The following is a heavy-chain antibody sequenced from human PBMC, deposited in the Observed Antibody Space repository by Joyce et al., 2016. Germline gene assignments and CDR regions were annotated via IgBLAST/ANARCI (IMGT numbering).Heavy chain of an antibody. D-gene: IGHD3-10*01. J-gene: IGHJ4*02. Sequence: EVQLVESGGGLIQPGGSLSLSCAVSGFAVSTNYMSWVRQAPGKGLELVSVIYITGTTYYADSVKGRFTISRDESKNTLNLHMNSLRAEDTAVYYCAKYGSGSYYNGPFDYWGQGSLVTVSS. V-gene: IGHV3-53*01. CDR2: IYITGTT. CDR1: GFAVSTNY. CDR3: AKYGSGSYYNGPFDY.